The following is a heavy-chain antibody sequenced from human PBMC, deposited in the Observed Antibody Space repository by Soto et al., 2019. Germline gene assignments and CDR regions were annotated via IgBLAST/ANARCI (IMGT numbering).Heavy chain of an antibody. Sequence: QVQLVQSGAEVKKPGSSVTVSCKASGGTFSSYTISWVRQAPGQGLEWMGGIIPIFGTANYAQKFQGRGTXTXXXAXXTAYMELSSLRSEDTAVHYCARGNHRWLQLWYFDLWGRGTLVTVSS. D-gene: IGHD5-12*01. J-gene: IGHJ2*01. CDR2: IIPIFGTA. CDR3: ARGNHRWLQLWYFDL. V-gene: IGHV1-69*05. CDR1: GGTFSSYT.